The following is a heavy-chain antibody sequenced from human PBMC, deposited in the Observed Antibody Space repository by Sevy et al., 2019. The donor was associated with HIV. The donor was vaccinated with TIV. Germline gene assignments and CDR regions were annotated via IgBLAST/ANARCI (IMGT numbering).Heavy chain of an antibody. J-gene: IGHJ4*02. CDR1: AFSFNTYA. V-gene: IGHV3-23*01. CDR2: ISGSGDST. D-gene: IGHD3-10*01. CDR3: AKPGGSFYFDY. Sequence: GGSLRLSCAASAFSFNTYAMSWVRRAPGKGLEWVSTISGSGDSTFYSDSVKGRFTISRDNSKNTLYLQTNSLRAEDTAVYYCAKPGGSFYFDYWGQGTLVTVSS.